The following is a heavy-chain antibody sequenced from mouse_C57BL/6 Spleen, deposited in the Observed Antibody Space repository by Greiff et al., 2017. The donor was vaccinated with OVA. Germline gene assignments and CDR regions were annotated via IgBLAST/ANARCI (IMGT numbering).Heavy chain of an antibody. CDR3: ARGDDYAYAMDY. CDR1: GYTFTSYT. D-gene: IGHD2-4*01. V-gene: IGHV1-4*01. CDR2: INPSSGYT. J-gene: IGHJ4*01. Sequence: VHLVESGAELARPGASVKMSCKASGYTFTSYTMHWVKQRPGQGLEWIGYINPSSGYTKYNQKFKDKATLTADKSSSTAYMQLSSLTSEDSAVYYCARGDDYAYAMDYWGQGTSVTVSS.